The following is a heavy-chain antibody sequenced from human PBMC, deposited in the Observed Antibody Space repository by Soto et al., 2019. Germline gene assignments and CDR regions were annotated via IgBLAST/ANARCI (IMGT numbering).Heavy chain of an antibody. V-gene: IGHV4-30-4*01. J-gene: IGHJ4*02. CDR1: GGSISSGDYY. CDR3: ARSSGDRTLGHWSGFDY. Sequence: SETLSLTCTVSGGSISSGDYYWSWIRQPPGKGLEWIGYIYYSGSTYYNPSLKSRVTISVDTSKNQFSLKLSSVTAADTAVYYCARSSGDRTLGHWSGFDYWGQGTLVTVSS. CDR2: IYYSGST. D-gene: IGHD6-25*01.